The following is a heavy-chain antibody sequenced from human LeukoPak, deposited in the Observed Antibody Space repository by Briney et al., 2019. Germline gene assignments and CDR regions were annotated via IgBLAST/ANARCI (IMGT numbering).Heavy chain of an antibody. CDR2: IYDSGST. D-gene: IGHD3-3*01. CDR1: GGSISDYY. J-gene: IGHJ6*03. V-gene: IGHV4-4*08. CDR3: ARGDFCSKSNCYLRPMDV. Sequence: SEALSLTCTVSGGSISDYYWNWIRQPPGKGLEWIGYIYDSGSTTYNPSLKSRVTMSVDTAKNQFSLTVRSVTAADTAVCYCARGDFCSKSNCYLRPMDVWGKGTTVSVSS.